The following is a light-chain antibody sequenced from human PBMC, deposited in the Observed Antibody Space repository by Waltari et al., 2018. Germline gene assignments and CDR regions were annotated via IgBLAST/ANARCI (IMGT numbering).Light chain of an antibody. CDR2: DVN. CDR3: SSYLSTNTEV. V-gene: IGLV2-14*03. CDR1: SSDVGAYDY. J-gene: IGLJ2*01. Sequence: QSALTQPASVSGSPGQSNAISCTGTSSDVGAYDYFSWSQQHPGKAPKLIIFDVNFRPSGVSNRFSSSKSGNTASLTISGLQPEDEADYYCSSYLSTNTEVFGGGTKVTVL.